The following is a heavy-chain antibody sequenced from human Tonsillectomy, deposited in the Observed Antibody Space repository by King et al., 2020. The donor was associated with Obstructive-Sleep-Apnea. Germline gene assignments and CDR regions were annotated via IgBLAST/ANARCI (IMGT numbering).Heavy chain of an antibody. V-gene: IGHV3-23*04. CDR2: ISDSGGST. J-gene: IGHJ4*01. CDR1: GFTFSNYA. D-gene: IGHD2-2*01. CDR3: AKDALHYLGYLGNTSCLPPFDF. Sequence: VQLVESGGGLVQPGGSLRLSCAASGFTFSNYAMSWVRQAPGKGLEWVSAISDSGGSTYYADSVKGRFTISRDNSKNTLYLQMNSLRADDTAVYYCAKDALHYLGYLGNTSCLPPFDFWGQGTLVTVSS.